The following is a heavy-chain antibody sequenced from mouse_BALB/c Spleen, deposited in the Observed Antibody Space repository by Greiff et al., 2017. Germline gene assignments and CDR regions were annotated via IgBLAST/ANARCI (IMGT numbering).Heavy chain of an antibody. D-gene: IGHD1-1*01. CDR3: SRGKLCYGMGLDY. CDR1: GFSITSSCYC. V-gene: IGHV12-1-1*01. CDR2: ICYGGSI. Sequence: QVKLMESGPAVIKPSQSLSLTCIVSGFSITSSCYCWHWIRPPPGKGLEWMGRICYGGSIYHSPSIKSRSTISRDTSLNKIFIQLISVTNEDTAMYYCSRGKLCYGMGLDYWGQGTTVTVSS. J-gene: IGHJ2*01.